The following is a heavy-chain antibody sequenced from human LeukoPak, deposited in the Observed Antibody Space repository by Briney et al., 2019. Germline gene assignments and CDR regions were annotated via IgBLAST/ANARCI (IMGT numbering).Heavy chain of an antibody. J-gene: IGHJ5*02. CDR3: ARAPRTTTVVTHNWFDP. D-gene: IGHD4-23*01. CDR1: GYTFTGYY. CDR2: INPNSGGT. V-gene: IGHV1-2*02. Sequence: ASVKVSCKASGYTFTGYYMHWVRQAPGQGLEWMGWINPNSGGTNYAQKFQGRVTMTRDTSISTAYMGLSRLRSDDTAVYYCARAPRTTTVVTHNWFDPWGQGTLVTVSS.